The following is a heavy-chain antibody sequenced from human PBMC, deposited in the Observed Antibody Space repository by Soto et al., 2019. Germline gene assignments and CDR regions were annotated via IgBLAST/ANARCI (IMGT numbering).Heavy chain of an antibody. Sequence: GGSLRLSCAASGFTFSSYAMHWVRQAPGKGLEWVAVISYDGSNKYYADSVKGRFTISRDNSKNTLYLQMNSLRAEDTAVYYCARDYRPSITIFGVATLQHWGQGTLVTVSS. D-gene: IGHD3-3*01. J-gene: IGHJ1*01. V-gene: IGHV3-30-3*01. CDR2: ISYDGSNK. CDR1: GFTFSSYA. CDR3: ARDYRPSITIFGVATLQH.